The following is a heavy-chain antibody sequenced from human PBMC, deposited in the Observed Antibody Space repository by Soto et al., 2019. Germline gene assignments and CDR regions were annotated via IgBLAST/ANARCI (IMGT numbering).Heavy chain of an antibody. CDR2: IYYSGPT. Sequence: SETLSLTCTVSGGSISSSYWPWIRQPPGKGLEWIGYIYYSGPTNYNPSLKSRVTMSVDRSRNQFSLKLRSVTAADTAVYYCARDSSGYYTFDLRGQGTLVT. CDR1: GGSISSSY. D-gene: IGHD3-22*01. J-gene: IGHJ4*02. V-gene: IGHV4-59*12. CDR3: ARDSSGYYTFDL.